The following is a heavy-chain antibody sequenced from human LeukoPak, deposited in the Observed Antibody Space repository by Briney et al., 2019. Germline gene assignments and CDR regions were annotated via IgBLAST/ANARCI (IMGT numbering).Heavy chain of an antibody. CDR1: GFTFSSYA. D-gene: IGHD3-22*01. J-gene: IGHJ4*02. Sequence: EGSLRLSCAASGFTFSSYAMSWVRQAPGKGLEWVSAISGSGGSTNYADSVKGRFTISRDNSKNTLYLQMNSLRAEDTAVYYCAKATGYYYDSSVSRYFDYWGQGTLVTVSS. CDR3: AKATGYYYDSSVSRYFDY. V-gene: IGHV3-23*01. CDR2: ISGSGGST.